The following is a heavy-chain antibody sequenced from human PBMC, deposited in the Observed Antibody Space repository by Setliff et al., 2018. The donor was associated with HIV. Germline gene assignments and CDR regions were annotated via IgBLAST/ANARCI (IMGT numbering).Heavy chain of an antibody. D-gene: IGHD6-19*01. J-gene: IGHJ4*01. Sequence: ASVKVSCKASGYNFITFGINWVRQAPGQGLEWMGRISTYSGKTDYAEKFQGRLTMTMDTSTRTVFMELRSLTLDDTSVYYCARGSAPNIVVAASLDICGQGTLVTVSS. V-gene: IGHV1-18*01. CDR3: ARGSAPNIVVAASLDI. CDR1: GYNFITFG. CDR2: ISTYSGKT.